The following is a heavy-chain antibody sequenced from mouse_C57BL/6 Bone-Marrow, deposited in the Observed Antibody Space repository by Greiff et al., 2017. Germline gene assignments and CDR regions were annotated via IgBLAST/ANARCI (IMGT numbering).Heavy chain of an antibody. V-gene: IGHV1-81*01. J-gene: IGHJ3*01. CDR1: GYTFTSYG. CDR2: IYPRSGNT. CDR3: ARYDGYYFWFAY. D-gene: IGHD2-3*01. Sequence: QVQLKESGAELARPGASVKLSCKASGYTFTSYGISWVKQRTGQGLEWIGEIYPRSGNTYYNEKFKGKATLTADKSSSPAYMELRSLTSEDSAVYFCARYDGYYFWFAYWGQGTLVTVSA.